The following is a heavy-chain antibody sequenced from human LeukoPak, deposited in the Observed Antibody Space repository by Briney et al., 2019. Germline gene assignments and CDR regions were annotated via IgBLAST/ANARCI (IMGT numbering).Heavy chain of an antibody. J-gene: IGHJ6*02. D-gene: IGHD2-2*01. CDR1: GFTFSSYW. V-gene: IGHV3-74*01. Sequence: GGSLRLSCAASGFTFSSYWMHWVRQAPGKGLVWASRINSDGSSTSYADSVKGRFTISRDNAKNTLYLQMNSLRAEDTAVYYCARPFTSCYTDYSCGMDVWGQGTTVTVSS. CDR2: INSDGSST. CDR3: ARPFTSCYTDYSCGMDV.